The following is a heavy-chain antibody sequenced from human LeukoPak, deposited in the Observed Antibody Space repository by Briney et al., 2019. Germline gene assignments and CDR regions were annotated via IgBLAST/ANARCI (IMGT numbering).Heavy chain of an antibody. CDR1: GVSISSGSYY. J-gene: IGHJ4*02. CDR2: IYTSGST. D-gene: IGHD6-13*01. Sequence: SETLSLTCTVSGVSISSGSYYWSWIRQPAGKGLEWIGRIYTSGSTNYNPSLKSRVTISVDTSKNQFSLKLSSVTAADTAVYYCAREGGYSSSWYDYWGQGTLVTVSS. CDR3: AREGGYSSSWYDY. V-gene: IGHV4-61*02.